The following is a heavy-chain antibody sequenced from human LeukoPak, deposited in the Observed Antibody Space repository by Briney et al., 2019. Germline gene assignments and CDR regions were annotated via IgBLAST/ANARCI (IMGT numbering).Heavy chain of an antibody. CDR1: GGSISSGGYY. V-gene: IGHV4-31*03. Sequence: SETLSLTCTVSGGSISSGGYYWSWIRQHPGKGLEWIGYIYYSGSTYYNPSLKSRVTISVDTSKSQFSLKLSSVTAADTAVYYCARIQLGMHYFDYWGQGTLVTVSS. D-gene: IGHD2-2*01. CDR2: IYYSGST. CDR3: ARIQLGMHYFDY. J-gene: IGHJ4*02.